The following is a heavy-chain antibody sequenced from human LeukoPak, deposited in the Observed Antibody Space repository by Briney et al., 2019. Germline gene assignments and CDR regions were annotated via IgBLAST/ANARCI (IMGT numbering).Heavy chain of an antibody. Sequence: SVKVSCTSSGGTFSSYAISWVRQAPGQGLEWMGGIIPIFGTANYAQKFQGRVTITADESTSTAYMELSSLRSEDTAVYYCARGPGYGGNSGYYWGQGTLVTVSS. D-gene: IGHD4-23*01. CDR3: ARGPGYGGNSGYY. CDR2: IIPIFGTA. V-gene: IGHV1-69*13. J-gene: IGHJ4*02. CDR1: GGTFSSYA.